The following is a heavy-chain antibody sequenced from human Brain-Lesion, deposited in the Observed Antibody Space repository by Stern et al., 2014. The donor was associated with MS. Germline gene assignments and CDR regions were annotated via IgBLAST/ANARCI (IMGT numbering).Heavy chain of an antibody. J-gene: IGHJ5*02. CDR2: IVPIFGRA. Sequence: QVQLVQSEAEVRKPGSSVKVSCKASGATFSTNAISWLRQAPGQGPEWMGAIVPIFGRANYVQKLRGRLTITADESASTAYMELRSLRSEDTAVYYCAREHHGGNFASWGQGTLVTVSS. CDR3: AREHHGGNFAS. CDR1: GATFSTNA. V-gene: IGHV1-69*01. D-gene: IGHD4-23*01.